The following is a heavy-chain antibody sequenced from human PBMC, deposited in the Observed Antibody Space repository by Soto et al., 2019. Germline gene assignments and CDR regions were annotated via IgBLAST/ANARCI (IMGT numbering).Heavy chain of an antibody. CDR1: GFTFSSYA. CDR2: ISGSGGST. CDR3: AKPDCSGGSCYGTWDAFDI. D-gene: IGHD2-15*01. J-gene: IGHJ3*02. V-gene: IGHV3-23*01. Sequence: GGSLRFSCAASGFTFSSYAMSWVRQAPGKGLEWVSAISGSGGSTYYADSVKGRFTISRDNSKNTLYLQMNSLRAEDTAVYYCAKPDCSGGSCYGTWDAFDIWGQGTMVTVSS.